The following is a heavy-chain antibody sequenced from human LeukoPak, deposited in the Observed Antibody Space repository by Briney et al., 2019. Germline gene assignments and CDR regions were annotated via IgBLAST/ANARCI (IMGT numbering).Heavy chain of an antibody. Sequence: SGPTLVKPTQTLTLTCTFSGFSLSTTGMRVSWIRQPPGKALEWLARIDWDDDKFYSTSLKTRLTISKDTSKNQVVLTMTNMDPVDTATYYCTRAIVGATLFYIDYWGQGALVTVSS. V-gene: IGHV2-70*04. CDR3: TRAIVGATLFYIDY. CDR2: IDWDDDK. J-gene: IGHJ4*02. CDR1: GFSLSTTGMR. D-gene: IGHD1-26*01.